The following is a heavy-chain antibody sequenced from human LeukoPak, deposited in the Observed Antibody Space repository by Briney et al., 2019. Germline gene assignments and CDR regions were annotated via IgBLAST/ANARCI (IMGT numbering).Heavy chain of an antibody. CDR2: IWYDGSNK. CDR1: GFTFSSYG. J-gene: IGHJ3*02. Sequence: QPGRSLRLPCAASGFTFSSYGMHWVRQAPGKGLEWVAVIWYDGSNKYYADSVKGRFTISRDNSKNTLYLQMNSLRAEDTAVYYCAKDRGAAQGAFDIWGQGTMVTVSS. CDR3: AKDRGAAQGAFDI. D-gene: IGHD3-10*01. V-gene: IGHV3-33*06.